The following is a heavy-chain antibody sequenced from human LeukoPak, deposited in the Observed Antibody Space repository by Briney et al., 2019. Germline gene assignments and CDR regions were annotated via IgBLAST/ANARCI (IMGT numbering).Heavy chain of an antibody. D-gene: IGHD1-26*01. CDR1: GGSISSGTYY. J-gene: IGHJ4*02. CDR2: IYHSGST. CDR3: ARELRVPEGGATNNGVPIDY. V-gene: IGHV4-39*07. Sequence: SETLPLTCTVSGGSISSGTYYWAWIRQPPGKGLEWIGTIYHSGSTNYNPSLKSRVTISVDTSKNQFSLKLSSVTAADTAVYYCARELRVPEGGATNNGVPIDYWGQGTLVTVSS.